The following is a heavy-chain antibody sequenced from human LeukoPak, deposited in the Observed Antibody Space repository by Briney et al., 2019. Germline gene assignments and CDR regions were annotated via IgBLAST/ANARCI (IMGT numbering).Heavy chain of an antibody. D-gene: IGHD3-10*01. CDR1: GYTFISYG. CDR2: INAYNGDT. V-gene: IGHV1-18*01. J-gene: IGHJ4*02. Sequence: ASVKVSCKASGYTFISYGINWVRQAPGQGLEWMAWINAYNGDTNYAQKLQGRVTLTTDTSTSTAYMELRSLRSDDTAVYYCARDGSGVWFDYWGQGTLVTVSS. CDR3: ARDGSGVWFDY.